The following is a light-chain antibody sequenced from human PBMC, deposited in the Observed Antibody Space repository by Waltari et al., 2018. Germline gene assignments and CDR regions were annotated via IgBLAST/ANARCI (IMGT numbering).Light chain of an antibody. CDR1: SSNIGSYDL. CDR3: CSYAGDNTFL. Sequence: QSALTQPASVSGSPGQSITISCTGTSSNIGSYDLISWYQQRPGKPPKLIIYEATKRSSGVSDRFSASTSGNTASLTISGLLPEDESDYYCCSYAGDNTFLFGSGTKVTV. J-gene: IGLJ1*01. CDR2: EAT. V-gene: IGLV2-23*01.